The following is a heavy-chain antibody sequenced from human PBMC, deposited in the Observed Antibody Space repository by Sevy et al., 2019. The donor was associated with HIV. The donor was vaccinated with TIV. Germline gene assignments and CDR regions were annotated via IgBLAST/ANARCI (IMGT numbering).Heavy chain of an antibody. CDR1: GDSISGYY. Sequence: SETLSLTCTVSGDSISGYYWSWIRQSPGKGLQWIGYIYYNGRTNYDPSLKSRVTISADTSKNQFSLKLSSVTAADTAIYYCARAAADYYYAMDVWCQGTTVTVSS. J-gene: IGHJ6*02. V-gene: IGHV4-59*01. CDR3: ARAAADYYYAMDV. CDR2: IYYNGRT.